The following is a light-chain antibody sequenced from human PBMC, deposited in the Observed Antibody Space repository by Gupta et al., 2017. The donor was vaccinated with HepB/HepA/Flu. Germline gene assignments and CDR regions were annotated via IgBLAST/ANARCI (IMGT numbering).Light chain of an antibody. Sequence: DIQMTQSPSSLSASVGDTVTITCRASQSISTYLSWYQQKPGKAPNLLMYSASSLQSGVPSRLSGSGSGTDFTLTISRLQPEDFATYYCQQSVSVPCTFGQGTKMDIK. CDR1: QSISTY. J-gene: IGKJ2*02. CDR2: SAS. CDR3: QQSVSVPCT. V-gene: IGKV1-39*01.